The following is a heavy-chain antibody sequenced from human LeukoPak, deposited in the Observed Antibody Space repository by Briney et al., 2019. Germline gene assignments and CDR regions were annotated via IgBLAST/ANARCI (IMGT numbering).Heavy chain of an antibody. J-gene: IGHJ4*02. D-gene: IGHD3-22*01. Sequence: GGSLRLSCAASAFTFSTYSMNWVRQAPGKGLEWVSSISPTGTYIYYADSVKGRFTISRDNAKNSLFLQMNSLRAEDTAVYYCARVDSSGLWGQGTLVTVSS. CDR3: ARVDSSGL. CDR2: ISPTGTYI. V-gene: IGHV3-21*01. CDR1: AFTFSTYS.